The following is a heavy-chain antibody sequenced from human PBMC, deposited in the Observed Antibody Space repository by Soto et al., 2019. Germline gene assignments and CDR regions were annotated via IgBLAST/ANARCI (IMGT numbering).Heavy chain of an antibody. CDR2: IDNTGGFT. J-gene: IGHJ4*02. Sequence: GGSLSLSCSVSGFTFIDYVMTWVRQAPGKGLEWVSGIDNTGGFTTYADSVKGRFTISRDNSRNMLYLQMNSLRIEDTAVYFCARNRYCGRDCFALFDQWGQGALVTVSS. CDR1: GFTFIDYV. CDR3: ARNRYCGRDCFALFDQ. D-gene: IGHD2-21*02. V-gene: IGHV3-23*01.